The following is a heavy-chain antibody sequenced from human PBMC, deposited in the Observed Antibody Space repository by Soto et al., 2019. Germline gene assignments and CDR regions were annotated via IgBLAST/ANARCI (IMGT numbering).Heavy chain of an antibody. CDR1: GYIFINYW. V-gene: IGHV5-51*01. CDR2: IHPGDSDT. J-gene: IGHJ4*02. D-gene: IGHD2-15*01. Sequence: GESLKISCKGSGYIFINYWIAWVLQMPGKGLEWMGIIHPGDSDTRYTPSFHGQVTISVDRSTSTAYLQWSSLEASDTAIYYCVRQGLNRMSPVPATSDYWGQGTLVTVSS. CDR3: VRQGLNRMSPVPATSDY.